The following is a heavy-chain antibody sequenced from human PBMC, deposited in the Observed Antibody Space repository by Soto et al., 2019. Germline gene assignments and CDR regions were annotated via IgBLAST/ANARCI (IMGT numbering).Heavy chain of an antibody. V-gene: IGHV4-30-2*01. J-gene: IGHJ5*02. CDR2: IYHSGST. Sequence: PSETLSLTCAVSGDSISSGGYSWSWILHLPGKGLEWIGYIYHSGSTYYNPSLKSRVTISVDRSKNQFYLKLSSVTAADTAVYYCARFYGDYYNWFDPWGQGTLVTVSS. D-gene: IGHD4-17*01. CDR1: GDSISSGGYS. CDR3: ARFYGDYYNWFDP.